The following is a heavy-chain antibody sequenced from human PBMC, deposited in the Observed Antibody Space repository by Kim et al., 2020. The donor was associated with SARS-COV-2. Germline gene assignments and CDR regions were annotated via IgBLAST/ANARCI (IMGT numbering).Heavy chain of an antibody. CDR3: ARDSSGYERNWYFDL. V-gene: IGHV4-59*01. D-gene: IGHD5-12*01. CDR1: GGSISSYY. Sequence: SETLSLTCTVSGGSISSYYWSWIRQPPGKGLEWIGYIYYSGSTNYNPSLKSRVTISVDTSKNQFSLKLSSVTAADTAVYYCARDSSGYERNWYFDLWGRGTLVTVSS. CDR2: IYYSGST. J-gene: IGHJ2*01.